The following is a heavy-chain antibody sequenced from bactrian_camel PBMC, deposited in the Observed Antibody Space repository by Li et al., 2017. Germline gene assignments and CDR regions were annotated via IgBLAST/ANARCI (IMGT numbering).Heavy chain of an antibody. D-gene: IGHD6*01. Sequence: HVQLVESGGGSVQPGGSLRLSCAASGFAFGNYYGSWIRQAPGKGLEWLYTITPGMNTYVAESVKGRFAISRDNAKNTIDLQINRLQPEDTALYFCAASRDLVRTGTRADYLYWGRGTQVTVS. CDR3: AASRDLVRTGTRADYLY. CDR2: ITPGMNT. CDR1: GFAFGNYY. V-gene: IGHV3-2*01. J-gene: IGHJ4*01.